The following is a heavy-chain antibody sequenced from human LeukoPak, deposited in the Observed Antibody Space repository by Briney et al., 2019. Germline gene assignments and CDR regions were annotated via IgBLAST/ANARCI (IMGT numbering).Heavy chain of an antibody. Sequence: EASVKVSCKESGYTFTNNYLHWVRQAPGQGLEWMGMIYPRDGSTSYAQNFQGRVTVTRDTSTTTVHMELRGLRSEDTAVYYCARDQEGFDYWGQGTVVTVSS. J-gene: IGHJ4*02. CDR1: GYTFTNNY. CDR2: IYPRDGST. CDR3: ARDQEGFDY. V-gene: IGHV1-46*01.